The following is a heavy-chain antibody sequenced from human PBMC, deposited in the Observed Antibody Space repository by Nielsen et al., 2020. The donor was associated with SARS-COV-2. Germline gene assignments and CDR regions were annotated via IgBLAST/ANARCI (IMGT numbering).Heavy chain of an antibody. D-gene: IGHD2-15*01. V-gene: IGHV3-23*01. J-gene: IGHJ4*02. CDR1: GFTFSSYA. CDR3: AKRGGGGIDY. CDR2: ISGSGSST. Sequence: GESLKISCAASGFTFSSYAMSWVRQAPGKGLEWVSAISGSGSSTYYADSVKGRFTISRDNSKNTLYLQMNSLRAEDTAVYYCAKRGGGGIDYWGQGTLVTVSS.